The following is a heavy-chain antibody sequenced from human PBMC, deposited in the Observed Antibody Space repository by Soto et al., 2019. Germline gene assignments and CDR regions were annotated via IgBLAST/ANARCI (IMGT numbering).Heavy chain of an antibody. CDR1: GFTFSNYE. Sequence: GGSLRLSCAASGFTFSNYEMHWVRQAPGKGLEYVSGISNNGAHTDYAKSVKGRFTISRDNSENTLYLQMGSLRAEDMALYYCARRGYGSGWPNVYMDVWGKGTTVTVSS. CDR3: ARRGYGSGWPNVYMDV. D-gene: IGHD6-25*01. J-gene: IGHJ6*03. V-gene: IGHV3-64*01. CDR2: ISNNGAHT.